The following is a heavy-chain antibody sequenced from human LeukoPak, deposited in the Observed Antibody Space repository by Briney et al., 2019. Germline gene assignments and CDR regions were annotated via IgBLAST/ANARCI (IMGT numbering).Heavy chain of an antibody. D-gene: IGHD3-3*01. J-gene: IGHJ4*02. V-gene: IGHV3-7*01. CDR1: GFTYSSHW. CDR3: ASGFLDDFWSGHF. CDR2: IKQGGSVK. Sequence: GGSLRLSCAASGFTYSSHWMTWVRQAPGKGLEWVAGIKQGGSVKYYVDSVKGRFTISRDNAKNSLYLQMDSLRAEDTAVYYCASGFLDDFWSGHFWGQGTLVTVSS.